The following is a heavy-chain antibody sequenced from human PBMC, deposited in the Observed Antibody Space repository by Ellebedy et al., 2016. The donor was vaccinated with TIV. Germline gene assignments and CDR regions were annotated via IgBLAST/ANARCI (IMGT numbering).Heavy chain of an antibody. CDR2: IYSSGTT. J-gene: IGHJ4*02. Sequence: MPSETLSLTCTVSGGSIISDYWSWIRQPAGKGLEWIGFIYSSGTTNYNPSLKSRVTMSVDTSKNQFSLKLDSVTAADTAVYYCARDLGYGYGYFDYWGQGTLVTVSS. V-gene: IGHV4-4*07. CDR1: GGSIISDY. D-gene: IGHD5-18*01. CDR3: ARDLGYGYGYFDY.